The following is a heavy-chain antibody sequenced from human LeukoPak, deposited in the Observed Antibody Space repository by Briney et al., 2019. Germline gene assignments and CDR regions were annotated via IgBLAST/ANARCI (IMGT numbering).Heavy chain of an antibody. D-gene: IGHD3-10*01. J-gene: IGHJ5*02. Sequence: PGGSLRLPCAASAFTFSRYWMHWVRQTPGEGLVWVSRISSDGTTTTYADSVKGRFTISRDNARNTLYLQMNSLRAEDTAVYYCARFAYDSGGLSWGQGALVTVSS. V-gene: IGHV3-74*01. CDR2: ISSDGTTT. CDR1: AFTFSRYW. CDR3: ARFAYDSGGLS.